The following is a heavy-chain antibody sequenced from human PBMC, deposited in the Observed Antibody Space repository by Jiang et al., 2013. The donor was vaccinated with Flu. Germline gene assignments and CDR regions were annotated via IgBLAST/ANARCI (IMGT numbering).Heavy chain of an antibody. CDR1: AA. V-gene: IGHV6-1*01. CDR2: TYYRSKWYN. D-gene: IGHD1/OR15-1a*01. CDR3: ARDLLTGTDAFDI. J-gene: IGHJ3*02. Sequence: AAWNWIRQSPSRGLEWLGRTYYRSKWYNDYAVSVKSRITINPDTSKNQFSLQLNSVTPEDTAVYYCARDLLTGTDAFDIWGQGTMVTVSS.